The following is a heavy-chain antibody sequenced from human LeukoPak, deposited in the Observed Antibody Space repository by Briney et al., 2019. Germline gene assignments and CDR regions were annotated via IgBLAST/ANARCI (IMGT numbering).Heavy chain of an antibody. Sequence: GESLRLSCAASGFTFSSYAMSWVRQAPGKGLEWVSAISGSGASTYYADSVKGRFTISRDNSKNTLYLQMNSLRAEDTAVYYCAKDSWIAVAGGYFDYWGQGTLVTVSS. D-gene: IGHD6-19*01. V-gene: IGHV3-23*01. CDR1: GFTFSSYA. CDR2: ISGSGAST. CDR3: AKDSWIAVAGGYFDY. J-gene: IGHJ4*02.